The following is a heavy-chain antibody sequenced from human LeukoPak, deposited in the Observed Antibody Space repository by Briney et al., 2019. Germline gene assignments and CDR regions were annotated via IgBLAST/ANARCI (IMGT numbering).Heavy chain of an antibody. CDR2: INPNSGGT. J-gene: IGHJ4*02. V-gene: IGHV1-2*02. CDR1: GYTFTDYH. CDR3: ARDRTSRGAGSRIDS. Sequence: GASVKVSCKASGYTFTDYHMHWVRQAPGQGLEWMGWINPNSGGTKSAQKFQGRVTMTRDTSISTVYMELSNLRSDDTAVYYCARDRTSRGAGSRIDSWGQGTLIIVSS. D-gene: IGHD3-10*01.